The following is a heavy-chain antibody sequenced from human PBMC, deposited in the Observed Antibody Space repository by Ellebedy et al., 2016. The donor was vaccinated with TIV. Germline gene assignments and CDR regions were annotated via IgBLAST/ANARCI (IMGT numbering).Heavy chain of an antibody. CDR3: ARSGCARCYRNNWFYLDD. D-gene: IGHD2-2*01. J-gene: IGHJ4*02. CDR2: IYSDGGA. V-gene: IGHV3-66*01. CDR1: GTTVSGSY. Sequence: PGGSLRLSCAASGTTVSGSYISWVRQAPGKGLEWVSIIYSDGGADFADSVRGRFTLSRDNSRNTVYLQMNNLRVEDTAVYYCARSGCARCYRNNWFYLDDWGPGTLVTVSS.